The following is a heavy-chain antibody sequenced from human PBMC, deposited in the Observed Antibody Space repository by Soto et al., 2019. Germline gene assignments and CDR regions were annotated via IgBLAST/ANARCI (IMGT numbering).Heavy chain of an antibody. CDR2: INHSGST. D-gene: IGHD3-9*01. CDR3: ARVDYDILTGFSMDV. V-gene: IGHV4-34*01. CDR1: GGXFSGYY. J-gene: IGHJ6*02. Sequence: SETLSLTCAVYGGXFSGYYWSWIRQPPGKGLEWIGEINHSGSTNYNPSLKSRVTISVDTSKNQFSLKLSSVTAADTAVYYCARVDYDILTGFSMDVWGQGTTVTVSS.